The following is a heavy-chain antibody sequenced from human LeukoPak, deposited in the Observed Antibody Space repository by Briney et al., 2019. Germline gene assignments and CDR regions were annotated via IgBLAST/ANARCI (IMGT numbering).Heavy chain of an antibody. Sequence: ASVKVSCKASGYNFPSYGINWVRQAPGQGLEWMGWIRPHTGETNSAQRFQDRVTMTTDTSTTTAHMELRSVRFDDTAVYYCARDRGGKGSSVFYWGQGSLVTVSS. CDR2: IRPHTGET. CDR1: GYNFPSYG. J-gene: IGHJ4*02. V-gene: IGHV1-18*01. D-gene: IGHD4-23*01. CDR3: ARDRGGKGSSVFY.